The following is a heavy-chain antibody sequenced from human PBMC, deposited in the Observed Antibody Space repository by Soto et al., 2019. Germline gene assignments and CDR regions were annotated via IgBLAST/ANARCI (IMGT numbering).Heavy chain of an antibody. Sequence: SETLSLTCTVSCGSISSYYWSWIRQPPGKGLEWIGYIYYSGSTNYNPSLKSRVTISVDTSKNQFSLKLSSVTAADTAVYYCAGVGQWLVQDYYYYYMDVWGKGTTVTVSS. J-gene: IGHJ6*03. CDR1: CGSISSYY. V-gene: IGHV4-59*08. D-gene: IGHD6-19*01. CDR2: IYYSGST. CDR3: AGVGQWLVQDYYYYYMDV.